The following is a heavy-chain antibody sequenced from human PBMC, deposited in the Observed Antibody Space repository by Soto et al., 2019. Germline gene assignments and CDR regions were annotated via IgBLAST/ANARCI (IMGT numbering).Heavy chain of an antibody. Sequence: PSETPSLTFAVSGGSISWGGYSWRWIRQPPGKGLEWIGYIYHSGSTYYNPSLKSRVTISVDRSKNQFPLKLSSVTAADTAVYYCAAGGGLPRYYWGQGTLVTVSS. CDR3: AAGGGLPRYY. J-gene: IGHJ4*02. CDR1: GGSISWGGYS. D-gene: IGHD5-12*01. CDR2: IYHSGST. V-gene: IGHV4-30-2*01.